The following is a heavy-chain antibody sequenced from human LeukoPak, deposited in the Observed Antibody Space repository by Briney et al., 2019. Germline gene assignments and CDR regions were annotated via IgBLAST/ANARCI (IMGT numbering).Heavy chain of an antibody. CDR1: GGSFSGYY. D-gene: IGHD3-22*01. CDR3: ARGREDYYDSSGYYDGYY. J-gene: IGHJ4*02. Sequence: SETLSLTCAVSGGSFSGYYWSWIRQPPGKGLEWIGEINHSGSTNYNPSLKSRVTISVDTSKNQFSLKLSSVTAADTAVYYCARGREDYYDSSGYYDGYYWGQGTLVTVSS. V-gene: IGHV4-34*01. CDR2: INHSGST.